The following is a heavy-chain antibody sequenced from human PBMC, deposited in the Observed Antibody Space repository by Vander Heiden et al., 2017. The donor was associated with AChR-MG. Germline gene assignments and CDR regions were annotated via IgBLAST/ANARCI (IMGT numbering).Heavy chain of an antibody. D-gene: IGHD3-10*01. V-gene: IGHV3-21*01. J-gene: IGHJ3*02. CDR2: ISSSSSYI. Sequence: VQLVESGGGLVQPVGSLRLSCAASDFTVRSYSMNWVRQAPGKGREWVSSISSSSSYIYYADSVKGRFTISRDNAKNSLYLQVNSRRAEDTAVYYCARVGGSGNGAVDIWGQGTMVTVSS. CDR3: ARVGGSGNGAVDI. CDR1: DFTVRSYS.